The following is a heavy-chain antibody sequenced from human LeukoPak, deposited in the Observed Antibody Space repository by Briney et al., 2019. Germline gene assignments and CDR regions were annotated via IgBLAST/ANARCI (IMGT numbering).Heavy chain of an antibody. V-gene: IGHV1-69*01. Sequence: VKVSCKASGGTFSSYAISWVRQAPGQGLEWMGGVIPIFGTANYAQKFQGRVTITADESTSTGYMELSSLRSEDRAVYYCASKRGYSYGLDYWGQGTLVTVSS. J-gene: IGHJ4*02. CDR3: ASKRGYSYGLDY. D-gene: IGHD5-18*01. CDR2: VIPIFGTA. CDR1: GGTFSSYA.